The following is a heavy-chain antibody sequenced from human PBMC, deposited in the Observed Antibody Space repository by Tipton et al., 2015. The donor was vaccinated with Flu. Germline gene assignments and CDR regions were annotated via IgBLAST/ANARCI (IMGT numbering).Heavy chain of an antibody. Sequence: SLRLSCAASGFAFSGYWMHWVRQVPGEGLVWLSRINTDGSTTNYADSVEGRFTISRDNAKKTLYLDMNSLRAEDAAVYYCARISRLYEDSASLAFDMWGQGTVVTVSS. D-gene: IGHD1-26*01. CDR2: INTDGSTT. CDR1: GFAFSGYW. CDR3: ARISRLYEDSASLAFDM. V-gene: IGHV3-74*01. J-gene: IGHJ3*02.